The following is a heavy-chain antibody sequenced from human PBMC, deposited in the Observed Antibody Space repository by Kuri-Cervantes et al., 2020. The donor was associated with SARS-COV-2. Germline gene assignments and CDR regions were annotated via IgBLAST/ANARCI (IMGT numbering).Heavy chain of an antibody. V-gene: IGHV4-59*11. J-gene: IGHJ6*03. Sequence: ESLKISCTVSGGSISSHYWSWIRQPPGKGLEWIGYIYYSGSTNYNPSLKSRVTISVDTSKNQFSLKLSSVTAADTAVYYCAREVGSYYDFWSGYYQYYYYYMDVWGKGTTVTVSS. D-gene: IGHD3-3*01. CDR2: IYYSGST. CDR3: AREVGSYYDFWSGYYQYYYYYMDV. CDR1: GGSISSHY.